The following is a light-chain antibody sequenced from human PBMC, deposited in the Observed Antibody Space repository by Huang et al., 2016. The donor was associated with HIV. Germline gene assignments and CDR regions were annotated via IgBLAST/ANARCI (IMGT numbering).Light chain of an antibody. CDR1: QSVSTN. Sequence: EIVMTQSPATLSVSPGERVTLSCRASQSVSTNFAWHQQKPGQAPRLLFYGASTRATGVPARFSGSGSGTEFTLTISSLQSEDFAVYYCQQYNNWPYTFGQGTKLEIK. CDR3: QQYNNWPYT. CDR2: GAS. V-gene: IGKV3-15*01. J-gene: IGKJ2*01.